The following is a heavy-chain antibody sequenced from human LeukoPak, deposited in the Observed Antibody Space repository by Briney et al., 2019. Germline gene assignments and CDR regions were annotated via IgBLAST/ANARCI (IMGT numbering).Heavy chain of an antibody. D-gene: IGHD3-10*01. CDR1: GFTVSSNY. Sequence: PGGSLRLSCAAFGFTVSSNYMSWVRQAPGQGLEWVSIIYSGGSTYYADSVRGRFTISRDKSKNTVFLQMNSLRAEDTAVYYCASPGGVRGYFHHWGQGTLVTVSS. V-gene: IGHV3-66*01. CDR3: ASPGGVRGYFHH. CDR2: IYSGGST. J-gene: IGHJ1*01.